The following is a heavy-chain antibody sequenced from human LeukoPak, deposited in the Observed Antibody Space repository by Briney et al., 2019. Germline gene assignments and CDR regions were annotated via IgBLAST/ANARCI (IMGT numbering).Heavy chain of an antibody. D-gene: IGHD3-10*01. Sequence: GGSLRLSCAASGFIFTNYAMHWVRQAPGKGLEWVAFIRYDENNEYYGDSVKGRFTISRDTSKNILYLQMNSLRVEDTAVYYCAKEGVRGVTTVLYYYYYMDVWGKGTTVTVSS. J-gene: IGHJ6*03. CDR2: IRYDENNE. CDR3: AKEGVRGVTTVLYYYYYMDV. V-gene: IGHV3-30*02. CDR1: GFIFTNYA.